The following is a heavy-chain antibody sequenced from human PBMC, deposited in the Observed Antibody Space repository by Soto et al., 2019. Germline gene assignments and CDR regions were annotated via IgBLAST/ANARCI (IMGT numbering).Heavy chain of an antibody. CDR2: LSYEGSEE. V-gene: IGHV3-30*03. Sequence: GSLRLSCAASGFNFGVFGMHWVRQAPGKGLEWLSVLSYEGSEEYYADSVRGRFTISRGNSKNTLFLQMDSLRVDDTGVYYCALTRRSSLLEVAGPGFEYWGQGTLVTVSS. J-gene: IGHJ4*02. CDR3: ALTRRSSLLEVAGPGFEY. D-gene: IGHD6-19*01. CDR1: GFNFGVFG.